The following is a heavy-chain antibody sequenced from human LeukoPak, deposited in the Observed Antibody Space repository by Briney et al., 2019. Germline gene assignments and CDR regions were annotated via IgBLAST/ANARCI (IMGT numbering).Heavy chain of an antibody. V-gene: IGHV4-30-2*01. Sequence: SETPSLTCAVSGGSISSGGYSWSWIRQPPGKGLEWIGYIYHSGSTYYNPSLKSRVTISVDRSKNQFSLKLSSVTAADTAVYYCARGVAAAGTFDYWGQGTLVTVSS. J-gene: IGHJ4*02. CDR2: IYHSGST. CDR1: GGSISSGGYS. CDR3: ARGVAAAGTFDY. D-gene: IGHD6-13*01.